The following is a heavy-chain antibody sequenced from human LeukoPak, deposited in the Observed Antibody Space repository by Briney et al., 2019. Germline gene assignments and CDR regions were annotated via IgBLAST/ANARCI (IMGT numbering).Heavy chain of an antibody. CDR3: ARTLYYYDSSGYYNTGDDAFDI. J-gene: IGHJ3*02. D-gene: IGHD3-22*01. Sequence: ESGPTLVNPTPTLTLTCTFSGFSLSTSGMRVSWIRQPPGKALEWLARINWDDDKFYSTSLKTRLTISKDTAKNQVVLTMTNMDPVDTATYYCARTLYYYDSSGYYNTGDDAFDIWGQGTMVTVSS. CDR1: GFSLSTSGMR. V-gene: IGHV2-70*04. CDR2: INWDDDK.